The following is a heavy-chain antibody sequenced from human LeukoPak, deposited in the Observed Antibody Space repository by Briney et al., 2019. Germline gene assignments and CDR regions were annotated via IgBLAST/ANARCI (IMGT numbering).Heavy chain of an antibody. Sequence: GGSLRLSCAASGFTFSSYGMHWVRQAPGKGLEWVAFIRYDGSNKYYADSVKGRFTISRDNSKNTLYLQMNSLRAEDTALYYCARDSAAAGTGPKYYYYYYYMDVWGKGTTVTVSS. D-gene: IGHD6-13*01. J-gene: IGHJ6*03. CDR2: IRYDGSNK. CDR1: GFTFSSYG. CDR3: ARDSAAAGTGPKYYYYYYYMDV. V-gene: IGHV3-30*02.